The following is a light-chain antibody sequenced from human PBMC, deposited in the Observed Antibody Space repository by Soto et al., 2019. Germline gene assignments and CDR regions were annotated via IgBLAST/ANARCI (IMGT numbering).Light chain of an antibody. CDR3: QQSYSSPPT. CDR1: QSISNH. Sequence: DIQMTQSPSSLSASVADRVIITCRASQSISNHLNWYQQKPGIAPKLLIFAASSLQSGVPSRFSGSRSGPDFTLTISSLQPEDFATYYCQQSYSSPPTFGQGTKV. J-gene: IGKJ1*01. CDR2: AAS. V-gene: IGKV1-39*01.